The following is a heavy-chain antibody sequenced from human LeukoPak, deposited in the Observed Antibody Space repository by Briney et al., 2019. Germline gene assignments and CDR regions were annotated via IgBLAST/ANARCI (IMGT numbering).Heavy chain of an antibody. CDR3: ARFGYSRPRSRYYYGMDV. CDR1: GGSISSGGYY. Sequence: PSQTLSLTCTVSGGSISSGGYYWSWIRQHPGKGLEWIGYIYYSGSTNYNPSLKSRVTISVDTSKNQFSLKLSSVTAADTAVYYCARFGYSRPRSRYYYGMDVWGQGTTVTVSS. CDR2: IYYSGST. V-gene: IGHV4-31*03. D-gene: IGHD6-13*01. J-gene: IGHJ6*02.